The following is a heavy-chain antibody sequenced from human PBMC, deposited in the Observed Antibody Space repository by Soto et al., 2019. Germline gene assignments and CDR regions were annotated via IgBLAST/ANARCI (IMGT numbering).Heavy chain of an antibody. Sequence: PGGSLRLSCQASGFNFDNYGMLWVRQAPGKGLEWVAVITYDGSFQYYADSVKGRFTISRDNSKNTLSLHLNTLKPEDTAVYYCAKDRVGGTFYTPLAFWGQGTLVTVSS. CDR1: GFNFDNYG. CDR3: AKDRVGGTFYTPLAF. V-gene: IGHV3-30*18. CDR2: ITYDGSFQ. D-gene: IGHD1-7*01. J-gene: IGHJ4*02.